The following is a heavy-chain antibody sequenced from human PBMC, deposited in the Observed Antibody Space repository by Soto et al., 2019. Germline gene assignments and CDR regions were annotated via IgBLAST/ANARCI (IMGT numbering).Heavy chain of an antibody. D-gene: IGHD3-22*01. J-gene: IGHJ4*02. Sequence: SETLSLTCAVYGGSFSGYYWSWIRQPPGKGLEWIGEINHSGSTNYNPSLKSRVTISVDTSKNQFSLKLSSVTAEDTAVYYCAKGITYYDSSGYYHYWGQGTLVTVSS. CDR1: GGSFSGYY. CDR3: AKGITYYDSSGYYHY. V-gene: IGHV4-34*01. CDR2: INHSGST.